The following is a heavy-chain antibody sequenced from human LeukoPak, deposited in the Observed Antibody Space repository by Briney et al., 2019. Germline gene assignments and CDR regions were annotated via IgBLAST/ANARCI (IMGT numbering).Heavy chain of an antibody. Sequence: SQTLSLTCSVSGDSIRSGTYYWSWIRQPAGKGLEWIGVINTSGSTSYNPSLKSRVTISVDTSKMQFSLKLTSVTAADTAVYYCARGGGATRIDYWGQGTLVTASS. J-gene: IGHJ4*02. D-gene: IGHD5-12*01. CDR1: GDSIRSGTYY. CDR3: ARGGGATRIDY. CDR2: INTSGST. V-gene: IGHV4-61*02.